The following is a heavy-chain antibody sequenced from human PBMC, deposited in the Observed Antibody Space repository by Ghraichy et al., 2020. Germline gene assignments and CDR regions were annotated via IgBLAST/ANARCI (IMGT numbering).Heavy chain of an antibody. D-gene: IGHD2-15*01. V-gene: IGHV3-21*01. Sequence: GESLNISCAASGFTFSSYSMNWVRQAPGKELEWVSSISSSSSYIYYADSVKGRFTISRDNAKNSLYLQMNSLRAEDTAVYYCARDFVAGYYYYGMDVWGQGTTVTVSS. CDR1: GFTFSSYS. CDR2: ISSSSSYI. CDR3: ARDFVAGYYYYGMDV. J-gene: IGHJ6*02.